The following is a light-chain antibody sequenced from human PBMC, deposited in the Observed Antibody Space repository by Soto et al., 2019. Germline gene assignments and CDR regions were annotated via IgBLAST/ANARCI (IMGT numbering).Light chain of an antibody. J-gene: IGKJ5*01. CDR1: QSLSNN. CDR2: AAS. Sequence: EIVFTQSPFTLSLSPFEIATLSFMAIQSLSNNIYLAWYQQQPGQAPRLLIYAASTRATAVPDRFSGSGSGTDFTLTITSLQSDDFAVYFCQQYTDWPITFGQGTRLEIK. V-gene: IGKV3-15*01. CDR3: QQYTDWPIT.